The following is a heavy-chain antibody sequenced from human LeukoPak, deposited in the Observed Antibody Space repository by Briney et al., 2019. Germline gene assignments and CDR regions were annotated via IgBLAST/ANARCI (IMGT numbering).Heavy chain of an antibody. CDR1: GFTFSNFS. CDR2: VTSRSSFM. V-gene: IGHV3-21*01. J-gene: IGHJ3*02. Sequence: GGSLRLSCTASGFTFSNFSMNWVRQAPGKGLEGVSSVTSRSSFMYSADSVKGRFTTSRDNAKSSLYLQMNSLRAEDTAVYYCARSYSGYAFDAFDIWGRGTMVTVSS. CDR3: ARSYSGYAFDAFDI. D-gene: IGHD5-12*01.